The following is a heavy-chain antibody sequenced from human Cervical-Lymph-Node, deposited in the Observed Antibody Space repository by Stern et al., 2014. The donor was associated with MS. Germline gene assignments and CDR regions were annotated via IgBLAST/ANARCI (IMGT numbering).Heavy chain of an antibody. D-gene: IGHD2-8*01. CDR3: TRVRCPNGVCYPRLDY. Sequence: VQLVESGAEVKKPGSSVKVSCKASEGTLKSYAINWVRQAPGQGLEWMGVIIPFFGPANYAQKFQGRLTLTADESTSTAYMELNSLMSEDTAMYYCTRVRCPNGVCYPRLDYWGQGVLVTVSS. V-gene: IGHV1-69*01. CDR1: EGTLKSYA. J-gene: IGHJ4*02. CDR2: IIPFFGPA.